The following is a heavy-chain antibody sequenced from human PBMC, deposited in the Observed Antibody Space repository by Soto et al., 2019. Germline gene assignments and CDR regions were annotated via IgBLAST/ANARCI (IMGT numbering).Heavy chain of an antibody. D-gene: IGHD6-6*01. CDR2: IYYSGST. CDR3: ARDRHNNFFDP. V-gene: IGHV4-31*02. J-gene: IGHJ5*02. Sequence: WTWIRQSPGKCLEWIGYIYYSGSTYYNPSLESRVAISLDTSRSQFSLTLHSVTAADTAIYYCARDRHNNFFDPWGQGTLVTVSS.